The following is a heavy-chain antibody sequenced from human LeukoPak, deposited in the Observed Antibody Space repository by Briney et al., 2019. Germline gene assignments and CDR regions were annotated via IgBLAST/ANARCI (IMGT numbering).Heavy chain of an antibody. D-gene: IGHD3-10*01. J-gene: IGHJ4*02. V-gene: IGHV4-4*07. Sequence: PSETLSLTCTFSAGSINNYYWSWIRQPAGKGLEWIGRIYTSGSTNYNPSLKSRVTISVDTSKNQFSLKLSSVTAADTAVYYCARDLYYYGSETLFDYWGQGTLVTVSS. CDR1: AGSINNYY. CDR2: IYTSGST. CDR3: ARDLYYYGSETLFDY.